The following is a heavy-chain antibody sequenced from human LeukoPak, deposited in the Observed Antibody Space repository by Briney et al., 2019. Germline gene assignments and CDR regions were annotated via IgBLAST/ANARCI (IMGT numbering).Heavy chain of an antibody. Sequence: PGGSLSLYCAASGFTVSSNYMSWLRQAPGKELEWVSVIYSGGSTYYADSVKGRFTISRDNSKNTLYLQMNSLRAEDTAVYYCARGEYQLPQGNWGQGTLVTVSS. J-gene: IGHJ4*02. CDR2: IYSGGST. CDR3: ARGEYQLPQGN. D-gene: IGHD2-2*01. CDR1: GFTVSSNY. V-gene: IGHV3-66*02.